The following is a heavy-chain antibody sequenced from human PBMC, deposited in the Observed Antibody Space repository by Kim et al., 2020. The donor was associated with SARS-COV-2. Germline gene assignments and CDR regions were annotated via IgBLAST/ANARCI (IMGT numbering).Heavy chain of an antibody. J-gene: IGHJ6*02. V-gene: IGHV1-18*01. D-gene: IGHD2-2*01. CDR1: GYTFTSYG. CDR3: ARDGVRKNLQDAIVVVPAAMFDYYYYGMDV. Sequence: ASVKVSCKASGYTFTSYGISWVRQAPGQGLEWMGWISAYNGNTNYAQKLQGRVTMTTDTSTSTAYMELRSLRSDDTAVYYCARDGVRKNLQDAIVVVPAAMFDYYYYGMDVWGRGTTVTVSS. CDR2: ISAYNGNT.